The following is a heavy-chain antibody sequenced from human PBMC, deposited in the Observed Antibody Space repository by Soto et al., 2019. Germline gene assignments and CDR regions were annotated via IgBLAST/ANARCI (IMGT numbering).Heavy chain of an antibody. CDR3: ARTREEYSSSPGPSYYCYYYMDV. CDR2: IYYSGST. Sequence: SETLSLTCFVSGGSISSNNYNWGWLRQPPGKGLEWIGNIYYSGSTNYNPSLKSRVTISVDTSKNQFSLKLSSVTAADTAVYYCARTREEYSSSPGPSYYCYYYMDVWGKGTTVTVSS. CDR1: GGSISSNNYN. J-gene: IGHJ6*03. V-gene: IGHV4-39*07. D-gene: IGHD6-6*01.